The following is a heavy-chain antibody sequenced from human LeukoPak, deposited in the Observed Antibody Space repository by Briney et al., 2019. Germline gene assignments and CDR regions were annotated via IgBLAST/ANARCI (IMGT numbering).Heavy chain of an antibody. CDR1: GFTFSSYE. Sequence: PGGSLRLSCAASGFTFSSYEMNWVRQAPGKGLEWVSYISSSGSTIYYADSVKGRFTISRDNAKNSLYLQMNSLRAEDTAVYYCARVGLGSGFPFDSWGQGTLVTVSS. J-gene: IGHJ4*02. CDR2: ISSSGSTI. CDR3: ARVGLGSGFPFDS. V-gene: IGHV3-48*03. D-gene: IGHD3-3*01.